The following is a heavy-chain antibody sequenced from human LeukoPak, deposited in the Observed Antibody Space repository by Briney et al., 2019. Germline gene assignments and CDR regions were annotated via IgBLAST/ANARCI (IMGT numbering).Heavy chain of an antibody. J-gene: IGHJ4*02. CDR1: GFTVSSKY. CDR3: AIGHYRNIPG. V-gene: IGHV3-66*01. Sequence: GGSLRLSCAASGFTVSSKYMNWVRQAPGKGLEWVSVIYTDGSTYYADSVRARFSISRNDSKNTLSLQMNSLRAEDTAVYYCAIGHYRNIPGWGQGTLVTVSS. CDR2: IYTDGST. D-gene: IGHD1/OR15-1a*01.